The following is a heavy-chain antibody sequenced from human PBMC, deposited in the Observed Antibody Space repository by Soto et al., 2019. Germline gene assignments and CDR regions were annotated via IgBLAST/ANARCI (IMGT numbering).Heavy chain of an antibody. CDR3: AKGIAYYYDSSGYQLFDY. V-gene: IGHV3-23*01. D-gene: IGHD3-22*01. CDR2: ISGSGGST. J-gene: IGHJ4*02. Sequence: GGSLRLSCAASGFTFSSYAMSWVRQAPGKGLEWVSAISGSGGSTNYADSVKGRFTISRDNSKNTLYLQMNSLRAEDTAVYYCAKGIAYYYDSSGYQLFDYWGQGTLVTVS. CDR1: GFTFSSYA.